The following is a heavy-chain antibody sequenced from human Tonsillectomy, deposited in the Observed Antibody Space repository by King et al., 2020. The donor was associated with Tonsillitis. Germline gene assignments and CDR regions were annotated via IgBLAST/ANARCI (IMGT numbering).Heavy chain of an antibody. D-gene: IGHD4-11*01. J-gene: IGHJ5*02. Sequence: QLQEAGPGLVKPSETLSLTCTVSGGSISSSSYYWGWIRQPPGKGLEWIGNIYYSGSTYYNPSLKSRVTISVDTSKNQFSLKLSSVTAADTAVYFCARHFRTGYDYKDWFDPWGQGTLVIVSS. CDR3: ARHFRTGYDYKDWFDP. V-gene: IGHV4-39*01. CDR1: GGSISSSSYY. CDR2: IYYSGST.